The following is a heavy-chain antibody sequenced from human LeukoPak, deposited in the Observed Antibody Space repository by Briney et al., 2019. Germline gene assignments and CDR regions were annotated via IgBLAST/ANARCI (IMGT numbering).Heavy chain of an antibody. J-gene: IGHJ6*02. CDR2: ISYDGNNK. V-gene: IGHV3-30-3*01. D-gene: IGHD3-10*01. Sequence: GGSLRLSCAASGFTFSRFPMHWVRQAPGKGLEWVAVISYDGNNKYYADSVKGRFTISRDNSKNTLYLQMNSLRGEDTAVYYCARGRRITMVRGVIFENKYYYGMDVWGQGTTVTVSS. CDR1: GFTFSRFP. CDR3: ARGRRITMVRGVIFENKYYYGMDV.